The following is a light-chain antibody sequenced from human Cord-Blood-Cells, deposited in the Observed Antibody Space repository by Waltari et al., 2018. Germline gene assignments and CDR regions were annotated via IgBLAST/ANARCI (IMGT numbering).Light chain of an antibody. J-gene: IGKJ1*01. CDR2: GAS. CDR1: QSVSSSY. CDR3: QQYGSSPPT. Sequence: EIVLTQSPGTLSLSPGERATLSCRASQSVSSSYLAWYQQKPGQAPSLLNYGASSRATGIPDRFSGGGSGTDFTLTISRLEPEDFAVYYCQQYGSSPPTFGQGTKVEIK. V-gene: IGKV3-20*01.